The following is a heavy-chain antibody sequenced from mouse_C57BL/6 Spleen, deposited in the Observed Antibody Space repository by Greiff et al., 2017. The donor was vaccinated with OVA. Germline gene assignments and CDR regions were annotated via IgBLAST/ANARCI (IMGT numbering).Heavy chain of an antibody. Sequence: EVQLVESGPVLVKPGASVKMSCKASGYTFTDYYMNWVKQSHGKSLEWIGVINPYNGGTSYNQKFKGKATLTVDKSSSTAYMELNSLTSEDSAVYYCARGEGYYAMDYWGQGTSVTVSS. V-gene: IGHV1-19*01. J-gene: IGHJ4*01. CDR3: ARGEGYYAMDY. CDR2: INPYNGGT. CDR1: GYTFTDYY.